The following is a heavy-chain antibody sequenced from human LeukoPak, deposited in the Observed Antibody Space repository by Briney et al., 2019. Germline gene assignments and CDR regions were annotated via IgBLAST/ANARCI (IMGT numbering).Heavy chain of an antibody. CDR2: IIPIFGTT. Sequence: ASVKVSCKASGGTFSSYAISWVRQAPGQGLEWMGGIIPIFGTTNYAQKFQGRVSITADESTSTAYMELSSLRSEDTAVYYCARVADCSGGSCYFDYWGQGTLVTVSS. J-gene: IGHJ4*02. CDR1: GGTFSSYA. CDR3: ARVADCSGGSCYFDY. D-gene: IGHD2-15*01. V-gene: IGHV1-69*13.